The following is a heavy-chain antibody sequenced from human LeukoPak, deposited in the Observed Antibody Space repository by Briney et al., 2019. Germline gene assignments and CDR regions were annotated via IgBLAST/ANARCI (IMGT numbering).Heavy chain of an antibody. V-gene: IGHV1-24*01. J-gene: IGHJ4*02. CDR3: ATFRAGKGPFFDY. D-gene: IGHD5-24*01. CDR1: GHSLTEGA. CDR2: FDLENRKA. Sequence: ASVRVSCRVSGHSLTEGAVHWVRQAPGKGLEWVGGFDLENRKAVYARKFHKRVTMIEETSTDTAHMDLSCLTYDDTPVYYCATFRAGKGPFFDYWGQGTLVTVSS.